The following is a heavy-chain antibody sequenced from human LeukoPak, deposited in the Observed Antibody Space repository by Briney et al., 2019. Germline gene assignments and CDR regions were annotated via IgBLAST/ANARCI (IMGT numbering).Heavy chain of an antibody. J-gene: IGHJ4*02. CDR3: ARGHYYGITIFGVVIAHFDY. CDR2: IIPIFGTA. Sequence: EASVKVSCKASGGTFSSYAISWVRQAPGQGLEWMGGIIPIFGTANYAQKFQGRVTITADKSTSTAYMELSSLRSEDTAVYYCARGHYYGITIFGVVIAHFDYWGQGTLVTVSS. CDR1: GGTFSSYA. D-gene: IGHD3-3*01. V-gene: IGHV1-69*06.